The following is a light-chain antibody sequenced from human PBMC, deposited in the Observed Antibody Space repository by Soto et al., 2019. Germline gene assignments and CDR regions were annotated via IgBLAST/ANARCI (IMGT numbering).Light chain of an antibody. CDR3: QQYGSSGT. CDR1: QSVSNNY. J-gene: IGKJ1*01. Sequence: EIVLTQSPGTLSLSPGERATLSCRASQSVSNNYLAWYQQKPGQAPRLLIYGASNRDTGIPDRFSGSGSGTDFTLTISRLEPEDFAVYYCQQYGSSGTFGQGTKVAI. CDR2: GAS. V-gene: IGKV3-20*01.